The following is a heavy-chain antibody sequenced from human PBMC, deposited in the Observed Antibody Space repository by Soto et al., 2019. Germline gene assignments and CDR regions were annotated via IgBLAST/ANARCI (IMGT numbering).Heavy chain of an antibody. CDR3: VRRRIVNLHGLVDV. D-gene: IGHD3-16*02. V-gene: IGHV4-59*08. CDR1: SGPTSSHN. J-gene: IGHJ6*01. CDR2: VYSTGGT. Sequence: QVQLQQSGPGLVKPSETLSLTCSVSSGPTSSHNWGWIRQTPGRGLEWIGYVYSTGGTNYNPPLKRRVTRSPATSTNHASLTLTSVTAADPAVYLRVRRRIVNLHGLVDVWVQGTLVRVPS.